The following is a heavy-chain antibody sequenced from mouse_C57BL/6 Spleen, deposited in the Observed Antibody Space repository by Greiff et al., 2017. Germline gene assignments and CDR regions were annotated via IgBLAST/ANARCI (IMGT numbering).Heavy chain of an antibody. CDR2: INYDGSST. CDR1: GFTFSDYY. D-gene: IGHD1-1*01. V-gene: IGHV5-16*01. J-gene: IGHJ1*03. Sequence: VQLKESEGGLVQPGSSMKLSCTASGFTFSDYYMAWVRQVPEKGLEWVANINYDGSSTYYLDSLKSRFIISRDNAKNILYLQMSSLKSEDTATYYCARDQGDYYGSSSYWYFDVWGTGTTVTVSS. CDR3: ARDQGDYYGSSSYWYFDV.